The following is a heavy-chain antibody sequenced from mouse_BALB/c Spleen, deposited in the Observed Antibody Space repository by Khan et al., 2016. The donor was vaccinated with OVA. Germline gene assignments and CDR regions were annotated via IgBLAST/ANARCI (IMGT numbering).Heavy chain of an antibody. CDR2: ISYSGNT. Sequence: EVELVESGPGLVKPSQSLSLVCTVTGYSITSHYAWNWIRQFPGNKLEWMGFISYSGNTKYNPSLKSRISITRDTSKNQFFLQLNSVTTEDTATYYCARVYGGDFDYWGHGTTLTVSS. CDR1: GYSITSHYA. CDR3: ARVYGGDFDY. J-gene: IGHJ2*01. V-gene: IGHV3-2*02. D-gene: IGHD1-1*01.